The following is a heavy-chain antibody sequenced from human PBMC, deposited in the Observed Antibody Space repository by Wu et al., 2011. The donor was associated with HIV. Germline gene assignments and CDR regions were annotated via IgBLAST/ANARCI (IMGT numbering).Heavy chain of an antibody. CDR1: GYTFTGYY. J-gene: IGHJ6*02. D-gene: IGHD3-22*01. V-gene: IGHV1-2*02. Sequence: QVQLVQSGAEVKKPGASVKVSCKASGYTFTGYYMHWVRQAPGQGLEWMGWINPNSGGTNYAQKFQGRVTMTRDTSISTAYMEMRRLRSDDTAVYYCARDYYDNSGYYYYYYGMDVVGLGTTVTVSS. CDR2: INPNSGGT. CDR3: ARDYYDNSGYYYYYYGMDV.